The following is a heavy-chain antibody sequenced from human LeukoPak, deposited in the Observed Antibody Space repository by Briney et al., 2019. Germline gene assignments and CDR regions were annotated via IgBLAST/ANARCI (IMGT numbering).Heavy chain of an antibody. CDR1: GYTFTSYY. V-gene: IGHV1-46*01. D-gene: IGHD6-19*01. CDR3: ARDRAVAGTSAFDI. J-gene: IGHJ3*02. CDR2: INPSGGST. Sequence: GASVKVSCKSSGYTFTSYYMHWVRQAPGQGVEWVGIINPSGGSTSYAQKFQGRVAMTRDTSTSTVYMELSSLSSEGTVVYYCARDRAVAGTSAFDIWGQGTMVTVSS.